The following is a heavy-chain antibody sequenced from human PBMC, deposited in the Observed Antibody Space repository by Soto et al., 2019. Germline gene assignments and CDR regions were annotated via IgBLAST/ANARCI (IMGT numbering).Heavy chain of an antibody. CDR2: ISYDGSNK. V-gene: IGHV3-30*18. CDR1: GFTFSSYG. D-gene: IGHD6-19*01. CDR3: VKDGSSGWPYYYGMDV. Sequence: QVQLVESGGGVVQPGRSLRLSCVASGFTFSSYGMHWVRQAPGKVLEWVAVISYDGSNKYYADSLKGRFTVSRDNSKNTLYLQMSSLRAEDTAVYYCVKDGSSGWPYYYGMDVWGQGTTVTVSS. J-gene: IGHJ6*02.